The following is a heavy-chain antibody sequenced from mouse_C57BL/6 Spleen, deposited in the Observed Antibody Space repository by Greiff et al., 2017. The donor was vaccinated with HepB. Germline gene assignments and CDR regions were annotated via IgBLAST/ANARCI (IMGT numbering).Heavy chain of an antibody. V-gene: IGHV1-82*01. CDR1: GYAFSSSW. D-gene: IGHD4-1*01. J-gene: IGHJ2*01. CDR3: ARGLTGTFDY. Sequence: LQESGPELVKPGASVKISCKASGYAFSSSWMNWVKQRPGKGLEWIGRIYPGDGDTNYNGKFKGKATLTADKSSSTAYMQLSSLTSEDSAVYFCARGLTGTFDYWGQGTTLTVSS. CDR2: IYPGDGDT.